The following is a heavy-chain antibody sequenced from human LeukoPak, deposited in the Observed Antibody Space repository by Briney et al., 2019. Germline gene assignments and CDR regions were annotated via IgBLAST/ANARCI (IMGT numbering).Heavy chain of an antibody. CDR1: GFTFDDYA. CDR3: AKDKGSSGWYTPFDY. Sequence: GGSLRLSCAASGFTFDDYAMHWVRQAPGKGLEWASGISWNSGSIGYADSVKGRFTISRDNAKNSLYLQMNSLRAEDTALYYCAKDKGSSGWYTPFDYWGQGTLVTVSS. J-gene: IGHJ4*02. CDR2: ISWNSGSI. D-gene: IGHD6-19*01. V-gene: IGHV3-9*01.